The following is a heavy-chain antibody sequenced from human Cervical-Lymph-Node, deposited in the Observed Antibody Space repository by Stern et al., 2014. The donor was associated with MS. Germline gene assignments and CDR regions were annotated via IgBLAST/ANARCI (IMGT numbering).Heavy chain of an antibody. D-gene: IGHD6-13*01. CDR3: THTSPRVPGIYY. Sequence: QVTLKESGPTLVKPTQTLTLKCIFSGFSLTTSGVGVGWIRQPPGKALEWLGFNSLDGDQRYSPSLKRRDNHTQETSKNQVVLTMTNMDPVDTSTYYCTHTSPRVPGIYYWGQGTFVTVSS. CDR1: GFSLTTSGVG. CDR2: NSLDGDQ. V-gene: IGHV2-5*02. J-gene: IGHJ4*02.